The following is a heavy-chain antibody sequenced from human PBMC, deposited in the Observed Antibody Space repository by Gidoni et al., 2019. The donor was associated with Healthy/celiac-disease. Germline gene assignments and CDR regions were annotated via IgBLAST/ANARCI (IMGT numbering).Heavy chain of an antibody. CDR1: GFTFSSYS. D-gene: IGHD3-3*01. Sequence: EVQLVESGGGLVKPGGSLRLSCAASGFTFSSYSLNWVRQAPGKGLEWVSSISSSSSYIYYADSVKGRFTISRDNAKNSLYLQMNSLRAEDTAVYYCARDIRILRFWSGYSDREAPFDYWGQGTLVTVSS. CDR2: ISSSSSYI. V-gene: IGHV3-21*01. J-gene: IGHJ4*02. CDR3: ARDIRILRFWSGYSDREAPFDY.